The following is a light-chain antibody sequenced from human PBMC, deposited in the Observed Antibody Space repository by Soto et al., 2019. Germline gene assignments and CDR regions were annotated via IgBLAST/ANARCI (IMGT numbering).Light chain of an antibody. Sequence: DIPMTQSPSTLSASVGDTVTITCRASQRMSGWLAWHQQKPGKAPKLLIYDVSASKRGVAPRFSGSGSGTEFTLTISSLQPDDFATYYCQQYDSFSVTFGQGTKVEIK. V-gene: IGKV1-5*01. CDR1: QRMSGW. CDR2: DVS. CDR3: QQYDSFSVT. J-gene: IGKJ1*01.